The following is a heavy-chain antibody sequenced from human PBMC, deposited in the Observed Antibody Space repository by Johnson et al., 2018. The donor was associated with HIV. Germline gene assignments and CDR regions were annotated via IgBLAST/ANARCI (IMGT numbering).Heavy chain of an antibody. CDR3: AKDIVGATTGAFDI. V-gene: IGHV3-9*01. J-gene: IGHJ3*02. CDR2: ISWNSGSI. Sequence: VQLVESGGGVVRPGGSLRLSCAASGFTFDDYAMHWVRQAPGKGLEWVSGISWNSGSIGYADSVKGRFTISRDNAKNSLYLQMNSLRAEDTALYYCAKDIVGATTGAFDIWGQGTMVTVSS. CDR1: GFTFDDYA. D-gene: IGHD1-26*01.